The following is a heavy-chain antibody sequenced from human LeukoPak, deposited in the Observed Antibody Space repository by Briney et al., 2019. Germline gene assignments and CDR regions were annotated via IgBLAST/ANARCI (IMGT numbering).Heavy chain of an antibody. CDR1: GGTFSSYA. J-gene: IGHJ5*02. CDR2: IIPIFGTA. D-gene: IGHD6-13*01. V-gene: IGHV1-69*01. Sequence: GASVKVSCKASGGTFSSYAISWVRQAPGQGLEWMGGIIPIFGTANYAQKFQGRVTITADESTSTAYMGLSSLRSEDTAVYYCARVAVAAAKNWFDPWGQGTLVTVSS. CDR3: ARVAVAAAKNWFDP.